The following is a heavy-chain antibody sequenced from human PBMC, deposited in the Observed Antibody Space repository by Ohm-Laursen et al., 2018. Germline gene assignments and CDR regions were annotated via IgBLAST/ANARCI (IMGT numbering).Heavy chain of an antibody. Sequence: SDTLSLTCSVSGVPISSNYWSWIRQPPGKGLEWIGYIYYSGSTNYNPSLKSRVTISVDTSKNQFSLKLSSVTAADTAVYYCARVSRRDGYNPLDYWGQGTLVTVSS. CDR2: IYYSGST. J-gene: IGHJ4*02. V-gene: IGHV4-59*07. CDR1: GVPISSNY. D-gene: IGHD5-24*01. CDR3: ARVSRRDGYNPLDY.